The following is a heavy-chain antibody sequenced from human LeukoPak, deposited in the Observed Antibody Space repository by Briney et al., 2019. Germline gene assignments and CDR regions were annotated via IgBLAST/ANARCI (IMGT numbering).Heavy chain of an antibody. CDR2: ISYDGSNK. CDR1: GFTFSSYA. CDR3: ARASGSDAFDI. J-gene: IGHJ3*02. V-gene: IGHV3-30-3*01. Sequence: GRSLRLSCAASGFTFSSYAMHWVRQAPGKGLEWVAVISYDGSNKYYADSVKGRFTISRDNSKNTLYLQMNSLRAEDTAVYYCARASGSDAFDIWGQGTMVTVSS. D-gene: IGHD3-3*01.